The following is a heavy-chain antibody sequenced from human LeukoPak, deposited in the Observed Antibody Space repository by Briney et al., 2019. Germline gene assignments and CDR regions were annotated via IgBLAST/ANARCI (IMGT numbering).Heavy chain of an antibody. D-gene: IGHD3-10*01. J-gene: IGHJ4*02. V-gene: IGHV3-20*04. Sequence: PGGSLRLSCAASGFTFSSYGMSWVRQAPGKGLEWVSGINWNGGSTGYADSVKGRFTISRDNAKNSLYLQMNSLRAEDTALYYCARGDYYGSGIRVDYWGQGTLVTVSS. CDR3: ARGDYYGSGIRVDY. CDR2: INWNGGST. CDR1: GFTFSSYG.